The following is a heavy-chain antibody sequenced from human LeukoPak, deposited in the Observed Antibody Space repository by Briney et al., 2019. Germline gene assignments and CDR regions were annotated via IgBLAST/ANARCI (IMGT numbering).Heavy chain of an antibody. CDR3: ARDLASAALGYCSGGSCYAFDI. CDR2: ISAYSGNT. Sequence: ASVKVSCKASGYTFTSYGINWVRKAPGQGLEWMGWISAYSGNTNYAQKLQGRVTMTTDTSTSTAYMELRSLRSDDTAVYYCARDLASAALGYCSGGSCYAFDIWGQGTMVTVSS. CDR1: GYTFTSYG. V-gene: IGHV1-18*01. J-gene: IGHJ3*02. D-gene: IGHD2-15*01.